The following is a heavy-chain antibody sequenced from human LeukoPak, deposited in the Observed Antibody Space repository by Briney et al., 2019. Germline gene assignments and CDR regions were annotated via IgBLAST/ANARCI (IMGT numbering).Heavy chain of an antibody. J-gene: IGHJ4*02. V-gene: IGHV4-38-2*02. Sequence: SETLSLTCTVSGYSISSGYYWGWIRQPPGKGLEWTGSIDHSGSTYYNPSLKSRITISVDTSKNQFSLKLSSLTAADTAVYYCARGLRYSSSWSWGYWGQGTLVTVSS. CDR3: ARGLRYSSSWSWGY. D-gene: IGHD6-13*01. CDR1: GYSISSGYY. CDR2: IDHSGST.